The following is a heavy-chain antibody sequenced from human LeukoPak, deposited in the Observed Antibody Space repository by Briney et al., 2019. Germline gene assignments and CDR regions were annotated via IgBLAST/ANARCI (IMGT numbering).Heavy chain of an antibody. V-gene: IGHV4-4*07. CDR2: IYTRGST. CDR1: GGSISSYY. J-gene: IGHJ4*02. D-gene: IGHD6-25*01. Sequence: SETLSLTCTVSGGSISSYYWNWIRQPAGKGLEWIGRIYTRGSTNYNPSLMSRVTMSVDTPKNQFSLKLSSVTAADTAVYYCAARAKNAAALDYWGQGTLVTVSS. CDR3: AARAKNAAALDY.